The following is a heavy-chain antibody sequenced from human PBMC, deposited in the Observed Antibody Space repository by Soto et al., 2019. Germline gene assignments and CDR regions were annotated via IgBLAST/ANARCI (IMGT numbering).Heavy chain of an antibody. V-gene: IGHV1-3*01. CDR1: GYTFTSYA. CDR2: INAGNGNT. CDR3: ARDLPYSSGRSYYFDY. J-gene: IGHJ4*02. Sequence: QVQLVQSGAEVKKPGASVKVSCKASGYTFTSYAMHWVRQAPGQRLEWMGWINAGNGNTKYSQKFQGRVTITRDTSASTAYMELSSLRSEDTAVYYCARDLPYSSGRSYYFDYWGQGTLVTVSS. D-gene: IGHD6-19*01.